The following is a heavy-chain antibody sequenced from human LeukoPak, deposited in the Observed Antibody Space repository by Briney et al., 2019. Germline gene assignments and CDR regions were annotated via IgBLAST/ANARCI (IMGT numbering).Heavy chain of an antibody. D-gene: IGHD2-15*01. CDR1: GFTFSSYT. Sequence: GGSLRLSCAASGFTFSSYTMNWVRQAPGKGLEGVSSITSSSSYIYYADSVKGRLTISRDNSKNTLYLQMNSLRAEDTAVYYCAKLYCSGGSCYDYWGQGTLVTVSS. V-gene: IGHV3-21*04. CDR3: AKLYCSGGSCYDY. CDR2: ITSSSSYI. J-gene: IGHJ4*02.